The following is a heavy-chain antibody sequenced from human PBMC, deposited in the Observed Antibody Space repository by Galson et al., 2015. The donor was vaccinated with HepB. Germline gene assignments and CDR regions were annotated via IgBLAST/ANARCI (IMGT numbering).Heavy chain of an antibody. CDR2: IYYSGST. D-gene: IGHD4-17*01. CDR3: ATDYGDYVGAFDI. J-gene: IGHJ3*02. CDR1: GGSISSSSYY. V-gene: IGHV4-39*02. Sequence: SETLSLTCTVSGGSISSSSYYWGWIRQPPGKGLEWIGGIYYSGSTYYNPSLKSRVTISVDTSKNQFSLKLSSVTAADTAVYYCATDYGDYVGAFDIWGQGTMVTVSS.